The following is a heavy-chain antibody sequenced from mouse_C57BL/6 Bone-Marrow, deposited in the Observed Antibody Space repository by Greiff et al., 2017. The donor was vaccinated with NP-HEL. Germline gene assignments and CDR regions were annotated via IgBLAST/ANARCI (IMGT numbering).Heavy chain of an antibody. J-gene: IGHJ3*01. CDR1: GYSFTDYN. CDR2: INPNYGTT. D-gene: IGHD1-1*01. Sequence: EVKLQESGPELVKPGASVKISCKASGYSFTDYNMNWVKQSNGKSLEWIGVINPNYGTTSYNQKFKGKATLTVDQSSSTAYMQLNSLTSEDSAVYYCARGPNYYGSSHGAWFAYWGQGTLVTVSA. V-gene: IGHV1-39*01. CDR3: ARGPNYYGSSHGAWFAY.